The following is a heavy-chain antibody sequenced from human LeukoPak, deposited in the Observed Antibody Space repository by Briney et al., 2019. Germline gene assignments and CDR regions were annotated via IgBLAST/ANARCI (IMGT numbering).Heavy chain of an antibody. J-gene: IGHJ6*03. CDR2: IYTSGST. CDR3: ARDKAIFASAYYYYMDV. CDR1: GGSISSYY. V-gene: IGHV4-4*07. Sequence: SETLSLTCTVSGGSISSYYWSLIRQPAGKGLEWIGRIYTSGSTNYNPSLKSRVTMSVDTSKNQFSLKLSSVTAADTAVYYCARDKAIFASAYYYYMDVWGKGTTVTVSS. D-gene: IGHD3-3*01.